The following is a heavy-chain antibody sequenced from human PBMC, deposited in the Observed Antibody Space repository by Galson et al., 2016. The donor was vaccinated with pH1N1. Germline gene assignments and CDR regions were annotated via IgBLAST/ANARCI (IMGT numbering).Heavy chain of an antibody. D-gene: IGHD4-17*01. J-gene: IGHJ3*02. CDR2: IKQDGSEK. V-gene: IGHV3-7*03. CDR3: ARDRGFLSVTTSAFHM. Sequence: SWVRQAPEKGLEWVANIKQDGSEKNYVDSVKGRFTVSRDNAKNSLYLQMNSLRGGDTAVYYCARDRGFLSVTTSAFHMWGQGTMVTVSS.